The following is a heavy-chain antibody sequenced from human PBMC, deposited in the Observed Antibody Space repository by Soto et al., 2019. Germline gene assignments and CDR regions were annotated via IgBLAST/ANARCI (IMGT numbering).Heavy chain of an antibody. CDR3: SIRVGWSKGAFHF. J-gene: IGHJ4*02. CDR2: IHYSGST. Sequence: SETLSLTCTVSGGSMSSGGYYWSWIRQHPGKGLECIGYIHYSGSTYYNPSLKSRVTISVDTSKNQFSLKLSSVTAANTAVYYCSIRVGWSKGAFHFWDQATLVTGSS. V-gene: IGHV4-31*03. D-gene: IGHD2-8*02. CDR1: GGSMSSGGYY.